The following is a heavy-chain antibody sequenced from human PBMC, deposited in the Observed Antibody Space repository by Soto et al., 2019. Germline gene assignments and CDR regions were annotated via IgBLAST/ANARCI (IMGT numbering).Heavy chain of an antibody. CDR1: GGSISPCY. J-gene: IGHJ4*02. D-gene: IGHD2-15*01. Sequence: PSETLSLTCTVSGGSISPCYWSWVRQPPGKGLEWIGYLYYSGNTNYNPSLKSRVTISVDASKNQVSLRLTSVTAADTAVYYCARVGGVAARTFDYWGQGTVVTVSS. CDR3: ARVGGVAARTFDY. CDR2: LYYSGNT. V-gene: IGHV4-59*01.